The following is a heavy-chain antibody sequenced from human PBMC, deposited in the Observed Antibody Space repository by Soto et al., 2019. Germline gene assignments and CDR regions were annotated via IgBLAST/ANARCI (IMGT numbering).Heavy chain of an antibody. CDR3: ASFIGCSSTSCYVALGCSFDI. V-gene: IGHV1-69*02. D-gene: IGHD2-2*01. Sequence: QVQLVQSGAEVKKPGSSVKVSCKASGGTFSSYTISWVRQAPGQGLEWMGRIIPILGIATYAQKFQGRVTITADKSTSTAYMELSSLRSEDTAVYYCASFIGCSSTSCYVALGCSFDIWGQGTMVTVSS. J-gene: IGHJ3*02. CDR1: GGTFSSYT. CDR2: IIPILGIA.